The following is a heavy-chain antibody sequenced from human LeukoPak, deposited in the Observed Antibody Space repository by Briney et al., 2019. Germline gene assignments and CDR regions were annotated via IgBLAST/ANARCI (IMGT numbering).Heavy chain of an antibody. CDR1: GFTFSTYA. CDR2: ISYDGSKK. Sequence: GRSPRLSCAASGFTFSTYALHWVRQAPGKGLEWVAVISYDGSKKYYADSLKGRFTISRDNSKNTLFLQMNSLRAEDTAVYYCARDYSSTSVLDSWGQGTLVTVSS. J-gene: IGHJ5*01. CDR3: ARDYSSTSVLDS. V-gene: IGHV3-30*04. D-gene: IGHD2-2*01.